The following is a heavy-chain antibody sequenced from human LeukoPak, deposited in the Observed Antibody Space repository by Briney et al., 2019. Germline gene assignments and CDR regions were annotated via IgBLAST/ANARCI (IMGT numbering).Heavy chain of an antibody. Sequence: GASVKVSCKASGYTFSDYYIHWVRQAPGQGLEWMGWINPNSGGTDYAQKFQGRVTMTRDTSTSTVYMELSSLRSEDTAVYYCARSGDYYDSSGPDYWGQGTLVTVSS. D-gene: IGHD3-22*01. CDR3: ARSGDYYDSSGPDY. J-gene: IGHJ4*02. CDR2: INPNSGGT. CDR1: GYTFSDYY. V-gene: IGHV1-2*02.